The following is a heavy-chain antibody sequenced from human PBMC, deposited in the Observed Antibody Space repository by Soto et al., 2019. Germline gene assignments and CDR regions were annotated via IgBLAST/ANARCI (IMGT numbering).Heavy chain of an antibody. CDR1: GGSTSSYY. CDR3: ARARVYCISTSCYGDWFDP. D-gene: IGHD2-2*01. J-gene: IGHJ5*02. CDR2: IYYSGST. Sequence: SETLSLTCTVSGGSTSSYYWSWIRQHPGKGLKWIGYIYYSGSTYYNPSLKSRVTISVDTSKNQFSLKLSSVTAADTAVYYCARARVYCISTSCYGDWFDPWGQGTLVTVSS. V-gene: IGHV4-59*06.